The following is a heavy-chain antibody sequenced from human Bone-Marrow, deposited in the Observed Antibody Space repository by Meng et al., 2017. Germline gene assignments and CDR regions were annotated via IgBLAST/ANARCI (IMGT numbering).Heavy chain of an antibody. CDR3: ARSNYYYDSSGYGFDY. J-gene: IGHJ4*02. CDR1: GGSVSSGSYY. CDR2: IYYSGST. Sequence: SETLSLTCTVSGGSVSSGSYYWSWIRQPPGKGLEWIGYIYYSGSTNYNPSLKSRVTISVDTSKSQFSLKLSSVTAADTAVYYCARSNYYYDSSGYGFDYWGQGTLVTVSS. D-gene: IGHD3-22*01. V-gene: IGHV4-61*01.